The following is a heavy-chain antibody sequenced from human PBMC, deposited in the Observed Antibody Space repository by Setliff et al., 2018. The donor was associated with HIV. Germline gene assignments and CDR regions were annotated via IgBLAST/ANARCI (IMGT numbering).Heavy chain of an antibody. CDR3: TTGTRLGD. Sequence: GGSLRLSCVVSGFNFKSGWMTWVRQAPGKGLEWVGRIKSKTDGGTTDYAAPVKGRFTISRGDSKNTLYLQMNSLKTEDTAVYCCTTGTRLGDWGQGALVTVSS. J-gene: IGHJ4*02. CDR2: IKSKTDGGTT. D-gene: IGHD3-16*01. V-gene: IGHV3-15*01. CDR1: GFNFKSGW.